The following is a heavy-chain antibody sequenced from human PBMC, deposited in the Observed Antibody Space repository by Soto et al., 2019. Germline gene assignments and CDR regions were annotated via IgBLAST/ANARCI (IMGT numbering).Heavy chain of an antibody. D-gene: IGHD3-3*01. CDR2: ISGSGGST. V-gene: IGHV3-23*01. CDR3: AKGFLEWFYMDV. J-gene: IGHJ6*03. CDR1: GFTFSSYA. Sequence: GGSLSLSCAASGFTFSSYAMSWVRQAPGKGLEWVSAISGSGGSTYYADSVKGRFTISRDNSKNTLYLQMNSLRAEDTAVYYCAKGFLEWFYMDVWGKGTTVTVSS.